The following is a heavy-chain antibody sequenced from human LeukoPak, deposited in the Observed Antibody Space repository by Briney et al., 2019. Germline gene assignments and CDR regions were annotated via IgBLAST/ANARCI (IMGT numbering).Heavy chain of an antibody. CDR1: GFTFSSYA. Sequence: GGSLRLSCAASGFTFSSYAMSWVRQAPGKGLEWVSAISGSGGSTYYADSVKGRFTISRDNSKNTLYLQMNSLRAEDTAVYYCAKDIGGLVAVGIAAAGRDAFDIWGQGTMVTVSS. V-gene: IGHV3-23*01. CDR3: AKDIGGLVAVGIAAAGRDAFDI. CDR2: ISGSGGST. J-gene: IGHJ3*02. D-gene: IGHD6-13*01.